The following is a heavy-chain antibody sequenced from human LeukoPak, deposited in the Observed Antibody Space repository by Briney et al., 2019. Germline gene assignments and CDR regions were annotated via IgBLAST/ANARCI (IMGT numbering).Heavy chain of an antibody. V-gene: IGHV4-59*01. D-gene: IGHD6-13*01. CDR3: ARNLIPEQLVMNF. CDR2: IYYTGST. J-gene: IGHJ4*02. Sequence: SETLSLTCTVSGGSISNYYWNWIRQPPGKGLEWIEYIYYTGSTNYNPSLKSRVTMSVDTSKNQFSLNLKSVTPEDTAVYYCARNLIPEQLVMNFWGQGTLVTVSS. CDR1: GGSISNYY.